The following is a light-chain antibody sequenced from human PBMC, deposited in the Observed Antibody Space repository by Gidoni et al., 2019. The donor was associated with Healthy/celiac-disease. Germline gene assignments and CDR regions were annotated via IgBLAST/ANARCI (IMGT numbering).Light chain of an antibody. J-gene: IGKJ2*01. CDR1: QSISSW. Sequence: DIQITQSPSTLSASVGARVTITCRASQSISSWLTWYQQKPGKAPKLLIYKAASLESGVPSRFSGSGSGTEFTLTISSLQPDDFATYYCQQYNSYTYTFXQXTKLEIK. V-gene: IGKV1-5*03. CDR2: KAA. CDR3: QQYNSYTYT.